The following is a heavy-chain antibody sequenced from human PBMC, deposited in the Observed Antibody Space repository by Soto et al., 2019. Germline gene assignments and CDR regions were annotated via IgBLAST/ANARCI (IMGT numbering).Heavy chain of an antibody. CDR3: ARVRSGWGIDY. Sequence: QLHLQESGSGLVKPSQTLSLTCAVSGGSISSGGYSWSWIRQPPGKGLNYIGYIYHSGSTYYNPSLKSRVTISVDRSKNQFSLKLSSVTAADTAVYYCARVRSGWGIDYGGQGPLVTVSS. V-gene: IGHV4-30-2*01. D-gene: IGHD6-19*01. J-gene: IGHJ4*02. CDR1: GGSISSGGYS. CDR2: IYHSGST.